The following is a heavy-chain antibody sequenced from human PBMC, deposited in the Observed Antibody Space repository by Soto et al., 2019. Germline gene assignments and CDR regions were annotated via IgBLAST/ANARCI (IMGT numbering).Heavy chain of an antibody. J-gene: IGHJ6*02. CDR3: ARVGDHYGVGSNRPYFYYYGMDV. CDR2: IYPGDSET. V-gene: IGHV5-51*01. CDR1: GYRFSNYW. D-gene: IGHD3-10*01. Sequence: PGESLKISCKGSGYRFSNYWIGWVRQMPGKGLEWMGIIYPGDSETRYSPSFQGQVTISVDKSISTAYLQWSSLTASDTAMFYCARVGDHYGVGSNRPYFYYYGMDVWGHGTTVTVSS.